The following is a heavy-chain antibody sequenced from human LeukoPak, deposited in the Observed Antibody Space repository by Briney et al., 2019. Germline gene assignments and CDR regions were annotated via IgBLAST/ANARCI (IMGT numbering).Heavy chain of an antibody. V-gene: IGHV1-18*01. Sequence: ASVKVSCKASGYTFTSYGISWVRQAPGQGLEWMGWISAYNGNTNYAQKLQGRVTMTTDTSTSTAYMELRSLRSDDTAAYYCAREEYYYDSSGYPGGGDYWGQGTLVTVSS. J-gene: IGHJ4*02. CDR1: GYTFTSYG. D-gene: IGHD3-22*01. CDR3: AREEYYYDSSGYPGGGDY. CDR2: ISAYNGNT.